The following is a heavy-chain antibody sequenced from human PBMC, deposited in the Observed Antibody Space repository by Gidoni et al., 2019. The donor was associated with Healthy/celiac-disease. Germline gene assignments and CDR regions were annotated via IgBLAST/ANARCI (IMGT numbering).Heavy chain of an antibody. J-gene: IGHJ4*02. CDR2: INGDGSST. Sequence: EVQLVESGGGLVQPGGSLRLSCAAPGFTFSRYWTHWVRQAPGKGLVWVSRINGDGSSTSYTDSVKGRFTISRDNAKNTLYLQMNSLRAEDTAVYYCARDHGYCSGGSCPYFDYWGQGTLVTVSS. V-gene: IGHV3-74*01. D-gene: IGHD2-15*01. CDR3: ARDHGYCSGGSCPYFDY. CDR1: GFTFSRYW.